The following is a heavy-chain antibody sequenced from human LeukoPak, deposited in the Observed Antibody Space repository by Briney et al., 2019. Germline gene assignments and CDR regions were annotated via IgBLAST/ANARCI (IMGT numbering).Heavy chain of an antibody. Sequence: PGGSLRLSCAASGFTVSSNYMSWVRQAPGKGLEWVSVIYSGGSTYYADSVKGRFTISRDNSKNTLYLQMNSLRAEDTAVYYCAREWGMATITYFDYWGQGTLVTVSS. CDR1: GFTVSSNY. CDR2: IYSGGST. D-gene: IGHD5-24*01. CDR3: AREWGMATITYFDY. J-gene: IGHJ4*02. V-gene: IGHV3-53*01.